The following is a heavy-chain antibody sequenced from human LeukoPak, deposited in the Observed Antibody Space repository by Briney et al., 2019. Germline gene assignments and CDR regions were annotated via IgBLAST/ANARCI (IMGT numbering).Heavy chain of an antibody. CDR2: IYYSGST. CDR3: ARQEVEMATIYYGGDFDY. J-gene: IGHJ4*02. D-gene: IGHD5-24*01. V-gene: IGHV4-39*01. Sequence: SETLSLTCTVSGGSISSSSYYWGWIRQPPGKGLGWIGSIYYSGSTYYNPSLKSRVTISVDTSKDQFSLKLSSVTAADTAVYYCARQEVEMATIYYGGDFDYWGQGTLVTVSS. CDR1: GGSISSSSYY.